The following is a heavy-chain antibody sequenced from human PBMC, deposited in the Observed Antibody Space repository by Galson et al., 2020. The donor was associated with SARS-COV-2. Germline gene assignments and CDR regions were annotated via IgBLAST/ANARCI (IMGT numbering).Heavy chain of an antibody. J-gene: IGHJ4*02. D-gene: IGHD6-19*01. CDR2: ISAYNGNT. CDR1: GYTLTSYC. V-gene: IGHV1-18*01. Sequence: SENVSCMASGYTLTSYCISRVRQAPGQGREGTGGISAYNGNTNYAQKLQGRVTSTTDTSTSTAYMELRSLRSDDTAVYYCARGPWYSRGWYYFDYWGQGTLVTVSS. CDR3: ARGPWYSRGWYYFDY.